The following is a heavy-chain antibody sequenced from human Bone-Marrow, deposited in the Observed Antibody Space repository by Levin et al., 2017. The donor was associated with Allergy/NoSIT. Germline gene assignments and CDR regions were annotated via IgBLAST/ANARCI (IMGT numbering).Heavy chain of an antibody. Sequence: GGSLRLSCAASGFTFSSYSMNWVRQAPGKGLEWVSYISSSSSTIYYADSVKGRFTISRDNAKNSLYLQMNSLRAEDTAVYYCARSDYGDYGGGWFDPWGQGTLVTVSS. J-gene: IGHJ5*02. D-gene: IGHD4-17*01. CDR1: GFTFSSYS. CDR2: ISSSSSTI. V-gene: IGHV3-48*04. CDR3: ARSDYGDYGGGWFDP.